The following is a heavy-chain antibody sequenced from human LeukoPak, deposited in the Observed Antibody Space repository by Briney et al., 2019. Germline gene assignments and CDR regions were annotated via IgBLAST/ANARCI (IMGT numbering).Heavy chain of an antibody. Sequence: GGSLRLSCAASGFTFSSYSMNWVRQAPGKGLEWVSSISSSSSYIYYGDSVKGRFTISRDNAKNSLYLQMNSLRAEDTAVYYCARDPVGATDFDYWGQGTLVTVSS. J-gene: IGHJ4*02. V-gene: IGHV3-21*01. D-gene: IGHD1-26*01. CDR2: ISSSSSYI. CDR1: GFTFSSYS. CDR3: ARDPVGATDFDY.